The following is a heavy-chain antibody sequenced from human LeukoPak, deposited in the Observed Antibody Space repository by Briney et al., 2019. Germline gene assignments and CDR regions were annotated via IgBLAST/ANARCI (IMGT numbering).Heavy chain of an antibody. CDR1: XXXXTSXX. J-gene: IGHJ6*02. V-gene: IGHV5-51*01. CDR2: XXPGDSDT. Sequence: SLXISCKGSXXXXTSXXVGWVXQXPGKGXEWMGXXXPGDSDTRYSPSFQGQVTISADKSISTAYLQLSSLKASDTAMYYCASRRAYSSSGYYYYYGMDVWGQGTTVTVSS. D-gene: IGHD6-6*01. CDR3: ASRRAYSSSGYYYYYGMDV.